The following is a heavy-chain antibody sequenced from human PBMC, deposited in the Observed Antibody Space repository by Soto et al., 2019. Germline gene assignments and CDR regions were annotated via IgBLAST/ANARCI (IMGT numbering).Heavy chain of an antibody. CDR1: GYTFANSA. V-gene: IGHV1-3*01. J-gene: IGHJ6*02. D-gene: IGHD6-13*01. CDR3: ARGPRQQLVPGFYYYYYGMDV. Sequence: ASVKVSCKASGYTFANSAMHWVRQAPGQRLEWMGWINAANGNTKYSQRFQGRLTISRDTSASTAVMELSGLRYEDTAVYYCARGPRQQLVPGFYYYYYGMDVWGQGTTVTVSS. CDR2: INAANGNT.